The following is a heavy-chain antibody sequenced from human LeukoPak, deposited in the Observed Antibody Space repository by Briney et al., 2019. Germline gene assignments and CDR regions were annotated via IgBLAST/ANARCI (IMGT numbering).Heavy chain of an antibody. Sequence: SSETLSLTCTVSGGSISSGGYYWSWIRQHPGEGLEWIGYIYYSGSTYYNPSLKSRVTISVDTSKNQFSLKLSSVTAADTAVYYCARVTKGGSYRWFDPWGQGTLVTVSS. J-gene: IGHJ5*02. V-gene: IGHV4-31*03. D-gene: IGHD1-26*01. CDR1: GGSISSGGYY. CDR3: ARVTKGGSYRWFDP. CDR2: IYYSGST.